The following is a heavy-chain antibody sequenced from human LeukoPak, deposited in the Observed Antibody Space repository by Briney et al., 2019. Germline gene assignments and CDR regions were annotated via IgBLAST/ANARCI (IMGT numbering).Heavy chain of an antibody. V-gene: IGHV3-53*01. CDR2: IYSGGST. J-gene: IGHJ4*02. Sequence: GGSLRLSCAASGFTVSSNYMSWVRQAPGKGLEWVSVIYSGGSTYYADSVKGRFTISRHNSKNTLYLQMDSLRAEDTAVYYCAKDPDCSGGSCYQYYFDYWGQGTLVTVSS. CDR1: GFTVSSNY. D-gene: IGHD2-15*01. CDR3: AKDPDCSGGSCYQYYFDY.